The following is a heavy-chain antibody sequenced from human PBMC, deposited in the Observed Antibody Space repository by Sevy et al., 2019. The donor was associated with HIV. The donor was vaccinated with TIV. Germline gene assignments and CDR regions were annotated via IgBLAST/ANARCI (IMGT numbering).Heavy chain of an antibody. CDR3: VRGSSYYDSSGYLFDS. CDR1: GFTFSDYY. CDR2: ISSSGSTI. D-gene: IGHD3-22*01. V-gene: IGHV3-11*01. J-gene: IGHJ4*02. Sequence: GGSLRLSCAASGFTFSDYYMSWIRQAPGKGLEWVSYISSSGSTIYYADSVKGRFTISRDNAKNSLYLQMNSLRAEDTGVYYCVRGSSYYDSSGYLFDSWGQRTLVTVSS.